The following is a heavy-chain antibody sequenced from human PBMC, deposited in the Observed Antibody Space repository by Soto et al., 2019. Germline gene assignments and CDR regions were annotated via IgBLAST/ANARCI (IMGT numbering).Heavy chain of an antibody. V-gene: IGHV1-69*02. CDR3: AMEYCSSTSCYRDY. CDR2: IIPILGIA. Sequence: QVQLVQSGAEVKKPGSSVKVSCKASGRTFSGYTISWVRQAPGQGLEWMGRIIPILGIANYAQKFQGRVTITADKSTSTAYMELSRLRSEDTAVYYCAMEYCSSTSCYRDYWGQGTLVTVSS. D-gene: IGHD2-2*02. J-gene: IGHJ4*02. CDR1: GRTFSGYT.